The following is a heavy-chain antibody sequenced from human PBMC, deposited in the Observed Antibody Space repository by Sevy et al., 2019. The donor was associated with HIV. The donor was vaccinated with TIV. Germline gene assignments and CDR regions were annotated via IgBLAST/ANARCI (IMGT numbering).Heavy chain of an antibody. D-gene: IGHD3-10*01. CDR3: TSWFGELSTGDFDY. J-gene: IGHJ4*02. CDR2: IKSKTDGGTT. V-gene: IGHV3-15*01. Sequence: GGSLRLSCAASGFTFSNAWMSWVRQAPGKGLEWVGRIKSKTDGGTTDYAAPVKGRFTISRDDSKNTLYLQMNSLKTEDTAVYYCTSWFGELSTGDFDYWGQGTLVTVSS. CDR1: GFTFSNAW.